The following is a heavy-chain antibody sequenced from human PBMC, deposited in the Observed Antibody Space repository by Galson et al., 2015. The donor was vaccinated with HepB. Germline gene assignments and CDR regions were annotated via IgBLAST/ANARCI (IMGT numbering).Heavy chain of an antibody. Sequence: SLRLSCAGSGFNFNTYAMSWVRQAPGKGLECASGINGAGGTTYYADSVRGRFTISRDNAKNSLYLQMNSLRAEDTALYYCAKSGHYYDSSGYRIIYYFDYWGQGTLVTVSS. CDR2: INGAGGTT. V-gene: IGHV3-23*01. D-gene: IGHD3-22*01. CDR3: AKSGHYYDSSGYRIIYYFDY. J-gene: IGHJ4*02. CDR1: GFNFNTYA.